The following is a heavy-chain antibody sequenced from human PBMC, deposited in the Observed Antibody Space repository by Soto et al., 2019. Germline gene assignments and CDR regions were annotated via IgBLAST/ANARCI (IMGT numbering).Heavy chain of an antibody. D-gene: IGHD1-26*01. CDR2: IIPIFGTA. CDR1: GGTFSSYA. V-gene: IGHV1-69*13. J-gene: IGHJ4*02. Sequence: SVKVSCKASGGTFSSYAISWVRQAPGQGLEWMGGIIPIFGTANYAQKFQGRVTITSDESTSTAYMELSSLRSEDTAVYYCARYSGFDYYFDYWGQGTLVTVSS. CDR3: ARYSGFDYYFDY.